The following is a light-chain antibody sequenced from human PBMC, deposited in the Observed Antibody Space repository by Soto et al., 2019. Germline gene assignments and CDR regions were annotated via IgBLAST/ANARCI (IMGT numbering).Light chain of an antibody. Sequence: QSVLTQPASVSGSPGQSITISCTGTSSDIGANNYVSWYQQHPGKAPKLMIYDVDNRPSGVSNRFSGSKSGNTASLTISGLQAEDEAVYYCSSYTISNTGIFGGGTKLTVL. J-gene: IGLJ2*01. CDR1: SSDIGANNY. CDR2: DVD. CDR3: SSYTISNTGI. V-gene: IGLV2-14*03.